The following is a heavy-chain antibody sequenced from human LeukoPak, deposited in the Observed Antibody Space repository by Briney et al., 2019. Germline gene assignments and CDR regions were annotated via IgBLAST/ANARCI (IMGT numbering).Heavy chain of an antibody. CDR2: FDPEDGET. J-gene: IGHJ3*02. D-gene: IGHD3-22*01. V-gene: IGHV1-24*01. CDR1: GYTLTELS. CDR3: ATGVPRNYYDSSGYRDAFDI. Sequence: ASVKVSCKVSGYTLTELSMHWVRQAPGKGLEWIGGFDPEDGETIYAQKFQGRVTMTEDTSTDTAYMELSSLRSEDTAVYYCATGVPRNYYDSSGYRDAFDIWGQGTMVTVSS.